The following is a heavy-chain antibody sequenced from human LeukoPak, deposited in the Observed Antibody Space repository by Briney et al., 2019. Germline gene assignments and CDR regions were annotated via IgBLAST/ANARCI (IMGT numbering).Heavy chain of an antibody. V-gene: IGHV3-48*03. CDR1: GIIFSGFE. CDR2: ISASGSTT. CDR3: ARVPSPTYGSGSHDTDF. J-gene: IGHJ4*02. D-gene: IGHD3-10*01. Sequence: GGSLRLSRVASGIIFSGFEMNWVRQAPGKGPEWVSHISASGSTTFHADSVKGRFTISRDDATNSLYLQMNSLRAEDTAIYSCARVPSPTYGSGSHDTDFWSQGTLVTVSS.